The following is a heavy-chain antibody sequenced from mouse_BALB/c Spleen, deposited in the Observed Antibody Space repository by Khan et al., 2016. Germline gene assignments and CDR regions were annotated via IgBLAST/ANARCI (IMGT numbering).Heavy chain of an antibody. V-gene: IGHV1-54*01. CDR1: GYAFTNYL. D-gene: IGHD2-2*01. CDR3: ARSDGYDGGYAD. Sequence: QVQLQQSGAELVRPGTSVKVSCKASGYAFTNYLIEWVKQRPGQGLEWIGVINPGSGGTNYNEKFKGKAILTADKSSSTAYMQLSSLTSDDSAVYCCARSDGYDGGYADWGQGTLVTVSA. CDR2: INPGSGGT. J-gene: IGHJ3*01.